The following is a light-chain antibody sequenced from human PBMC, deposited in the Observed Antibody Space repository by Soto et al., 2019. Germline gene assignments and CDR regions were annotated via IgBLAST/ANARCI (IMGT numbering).Light chain of an antibody. J-gene: IGKJ1*01. Sequence: EIVLTQSPGSLSLSPGERATLSCRASQSLCSSNYLAWYQQKPGQAPRLLIYGASTRASGIPDRFTGSGSGTDFTLTISSLEPEDFAVFYCQQYDNSPWTFGQGTIVEVK. CDR1: QSLCSSNY. V-gene: IGKV3-20*01. CDR2: GAS. CDR3: QQYDNSPWT.